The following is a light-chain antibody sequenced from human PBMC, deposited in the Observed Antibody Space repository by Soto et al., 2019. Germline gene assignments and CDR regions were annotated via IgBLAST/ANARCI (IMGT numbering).Light chain of an antibody. CDR2: EVS. CDR1: QSLVYRDGNTY. Sequence: DVVMTQSPLSLPVTLGQPASISCRSSQSLVYRDGNTYLNWFQQRPSQSPRRLIYEVSNRDSGVPDRISGSGSATDFTLRISRVEAEDVGVYYCMQGTYWPYTFGQGTKLEIK. V-gene: IGKV2-30*01. CDR3: MQGTYWPYT. J-gene: IGKJ2*01.